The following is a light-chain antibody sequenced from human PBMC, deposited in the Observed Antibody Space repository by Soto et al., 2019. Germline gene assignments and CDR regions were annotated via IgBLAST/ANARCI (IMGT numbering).Light chain of an antibody. CDR2: EVS. CDR3: SSFTTASSGTRV. V-gene: IGLV2-14*01. J-gene: IGLJ1*01. CDR1: SSDVGGYNF. Sequence: QSAPTQPASVSGSPGQSITISCTGTSSDVGGYNFVSWYQQHPGKAPKVMIYEVSNRPSGVSDRFSGSKSGNTASLTISGLQLEDEADYYCSSFTTASSGTRVFGTGTKLTVL.